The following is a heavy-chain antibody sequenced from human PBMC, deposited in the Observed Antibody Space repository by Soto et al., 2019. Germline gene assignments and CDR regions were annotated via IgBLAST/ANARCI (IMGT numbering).Heavy chain of an antibody. Sequence: SWTXSLTGSFSVVSSITGGYSWSGIRQPPGNVLDWIGYIYHSGSTYYNPSLKSRFTISVDRSKNHFSLKLSSVTAADTALYYCHRQARVSIYHGSGQYGLELWGQRTT. J-gene: IGHJ6*01. CDR1: VVSSITGGYS. V-gene: IGHV4-30-2*01. D-gene: IGHD3-10*01. CDR3: HRQARVSIYHGSGQYGLEL. CDR2: IYHSGST.